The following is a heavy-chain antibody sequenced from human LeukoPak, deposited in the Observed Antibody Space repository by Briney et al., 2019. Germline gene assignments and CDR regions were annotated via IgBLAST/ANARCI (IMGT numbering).Heavy chain of an antibody. V-gene: IGHV3-23*01. CDR2: SSVSGGST. CDR3: AKGGWLEY. CDR1: GFTLRSNA. J-gene: IGHJ4*02. D-gene: IGHD6-19*01. Sequence: PGGSLRLSCAAPGFTLRSNAMSWVRQAPGKGLEWVSVSSVSGGSTYYADSVKGRFTITRDNSKNKLYLQMNSLRAEDTAVYYLAKGGWLEYWGQGTLVTVCS.